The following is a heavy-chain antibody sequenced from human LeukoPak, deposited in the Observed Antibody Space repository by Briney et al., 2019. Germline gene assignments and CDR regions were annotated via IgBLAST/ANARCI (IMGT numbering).Heavy chain of an antibody. CDR2: IYHSGGT. Sequence: SETQSLTCTVSGYSISSGYYWGWIRQPPGKGLEWIGSIYHSGGTYYNPSLKSRVTISVDTSKNQFSLKLSSVTAADTAVYYCARQGLVTTKPYDYWGQGTLVTVSS. D-gene: IGHD6-19*01. V-gene: IGHV4-38-2*02. J-gene: IGHJ4*02. CDR3: ARQGLVTTKPYDY. CDR1: GYSISSGYY.